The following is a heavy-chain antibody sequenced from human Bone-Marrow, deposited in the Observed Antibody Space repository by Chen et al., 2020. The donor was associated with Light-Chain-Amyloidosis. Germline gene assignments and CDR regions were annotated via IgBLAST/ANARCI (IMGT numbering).Heavy chain of an antibody. Sequence: EVRLLESGGDLVQPGESLRLSCVASGFSFKDHAMNWVRQAPGQGLEWVSSISESGSNTDYIDSVRGRFTISRDNYNNILFLQLRSLRVEDTAVYYCAKQYLIGGWGQGTPITVSS. CDR3: AKQYLIGG. J-gene: IGHJ4*02. CDR1: GFSFKDHA. D-gene: IGHD2-2*02. V-gene: IGHV3-23*01. CDR2: ISESGSNT.